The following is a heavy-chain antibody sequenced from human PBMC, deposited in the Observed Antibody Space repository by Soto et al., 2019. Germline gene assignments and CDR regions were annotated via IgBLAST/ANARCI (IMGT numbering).Heavy chain of an antibody. CDR2: INPDNGNT. D-gene: IGHD1-1*01. J-gene: IGHJ5*02. CDR1: GYTFTRYT. Sequence: QVQLVQSGAEVKKPGASVKISCNASGYTFTRYTMNWVRQAPGQRLEWMGWINPDNGNTKSSQKFQDRVIITRDTSASTASMDLSILSSEDTAVYYCARGIATGQLDPWGQGTLVTVSS. CDR3: ARGIATGQLDP. V-gene: IGHV1-3*01.